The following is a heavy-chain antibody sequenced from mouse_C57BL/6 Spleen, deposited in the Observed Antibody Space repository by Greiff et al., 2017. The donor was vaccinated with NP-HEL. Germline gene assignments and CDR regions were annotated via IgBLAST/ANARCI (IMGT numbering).Heavy chain of an antibody. CDR3: ARGPHSNYEFAY. CDR2: IDPSDSET. Sequence: QVPLQQPGAELVRPGSSVKLSCKASGYTFTSYWMHWVKQRPIQGLEWIGNIDPSDSETHYNQKFKDKATLTVDKSSSTAYMQLSSLTSEDSAVYYCARGPHSNYEFAYWGQGTLVTVSA. V-gene: IGHV1-52*01. J-gene: IGHJ3*01. D-gene: IGHD2-5*01. CDR1: GYTFTSYW.